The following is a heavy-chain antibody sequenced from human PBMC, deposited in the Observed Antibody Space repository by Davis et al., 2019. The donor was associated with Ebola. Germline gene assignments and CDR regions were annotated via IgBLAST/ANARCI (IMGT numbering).Heavy chain of an antibody. CDR3: ARIRWPRYYYYGMDV. J-gene: IGHJ6*02. Sequence: SGPTLVKPTETLTLTCTVSGFSLSNARIGVSWIRQPPGKALEWLAHIFSNDEKSYSTSLKSRLTISKDTSKSQVVLTMTNMDPVDTATYYCARIRWPRYYYYGMDVWGQGTTVTVSS. CDR1: GFSLSNARIG. CDR2: IFSNDEK. V-gene: IGHV2-26*01. D-gene: IGHD2-15*01.